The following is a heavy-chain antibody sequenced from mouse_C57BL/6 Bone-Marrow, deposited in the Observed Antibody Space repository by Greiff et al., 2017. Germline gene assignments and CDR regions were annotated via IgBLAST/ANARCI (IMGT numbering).Heavy chain of an antibody. CDR2: INPSSGYT. J-gene: IGHJ2*01. Sequence: VQLQQPGAELAKPGASVKLSCKASGYTFTSYWMHWVKQRPGQGLEWIGYINPSSGYTKYNQKFKDKATLTADKSSSTAYMQLSSLTYEDSAVYYCSNCYGSSNRYFDYWGQGTTLTGSS. CDR3: SNCYGSSNRYFDY. D-gene: IGHD1-1*01. V-gene: IGHV1-7*01. CDR1: GYTFTSYW.